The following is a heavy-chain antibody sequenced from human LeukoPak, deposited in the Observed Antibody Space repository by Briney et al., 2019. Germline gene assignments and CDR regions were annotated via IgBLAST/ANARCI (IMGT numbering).Heavy chain of an antibody. V-gene: IGHV1-18*01. CDR3: ARQRSDSSSSDY. Sequence: ASVKVSCKASGGTFSSYAISWVRQAPGQGLEWMGWISAYNGNTNYAQKLQGRVTMTTDTSTSTAYMELRSLRSDDTAVYYCARQRSDSSSSDYWGQGTLVTVSS. D-gene: IGHD6-6*01. CDR2: ISAYNGNT. CDR1: GGTFSSYA. J-gene: IGHJ4*02.